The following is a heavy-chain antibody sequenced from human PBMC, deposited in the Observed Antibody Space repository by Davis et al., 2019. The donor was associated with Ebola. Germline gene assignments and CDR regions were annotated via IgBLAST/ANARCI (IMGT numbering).Heavy chain of an antibody. Sequence: PSETLSLTCSVSGGSISSHYWRWIRQPAGKGLEWIGRIYTSGRTNYNPSLKSRVTMSVDTSKNQFSLRLSSVTAAYTAVYYCVRDGCPGGSCYCGDYWGQGTLVTVSS. J-gene: IGHJ4*02. V-gene: IGHV4-4*07. CDR3: VRDGCPGGSCYCGDY. CDR2: IYTSGRT. D-gene: IGHD2-15*01. CDR1: GGSISSHY.